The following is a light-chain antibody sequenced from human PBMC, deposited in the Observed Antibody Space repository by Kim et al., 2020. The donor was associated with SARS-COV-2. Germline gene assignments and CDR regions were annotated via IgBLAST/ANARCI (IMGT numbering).Light chain of an antibody. V-gene: IGKV1-12*01. Sequence: AAVGDRVTIPCLASHAISIWLAWSQQKPGPPPKLLIYSASILHSRVPSRFSGSGSGTDFTLPISSLQPEDLATFYCQQANSFPITSGPGTRLEIK. J-gene: IGKJ5*01. CDR2: SAS. CDR1: HAISIW. CDR3: QQANSFPIT.